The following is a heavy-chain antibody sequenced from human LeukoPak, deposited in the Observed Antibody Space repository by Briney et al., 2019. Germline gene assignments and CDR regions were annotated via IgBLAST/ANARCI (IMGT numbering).Heavy chain of an antibody. J-gene: IGHJ4*02. CDR1: GYTFTSYD. CDR3: ARGIFLTPDNDY. Sequence: ASVKVSCKASGYTFTSYDINWVRQATGQGLEWMGWMNPNSGNTGYAQKFQGRVTMTRNTSISTAYMELSSLRSEDTAVYYCARGIFLTPDNDYWGQGTQVTVSS. D-gene: IGHD3-3*02. V-gene: IGHV1-8*01. CDR2: MNPNSGNT.